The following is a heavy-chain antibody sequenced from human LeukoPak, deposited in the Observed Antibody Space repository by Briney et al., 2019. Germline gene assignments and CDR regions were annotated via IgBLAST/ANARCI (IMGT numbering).Heavy chain of an antibody. D-gene: IGHD4-17*01. J-gene: IGHJ4*02. CDR3: ARGLVYGDYFFDY. CDR2: MFYTGGT. V-gene: IGHV4-38-2*02. Sequence: SETLSLTCTFSGFSLNRGYYWGWLRQSPGEGLEWIGSMFYTGGTHYKLSLESRVSISIDTSKNQFSLKLRSVTAADTALYYCARGLVYGDYFFDYWGQGTLVTVSS. CDR1: GFSLNRGYY.